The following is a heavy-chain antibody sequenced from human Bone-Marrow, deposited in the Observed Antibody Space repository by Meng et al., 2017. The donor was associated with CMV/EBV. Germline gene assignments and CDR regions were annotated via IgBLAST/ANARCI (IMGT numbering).Heavy chain of an antibody. CDR2: IDRDDDK. D-gene: IGHD3-10*01. Sequence: SGPTLVKPTQTLTLTCTFSGFSLNTEGVCVSWVRQPPGKALEWLGLIDRDDDKYYSPSLRTRLTISKGTSKNQVVLTMTNMDPVDTATYYCARSVKLSGDGMDVWGQGTTVTVSS. V-gene: IGHV2-70*20. CDR1: GFSLNTEGVC. J-gene: IGHJ6*02. CDR3: ARSVKLSGDGMDV.